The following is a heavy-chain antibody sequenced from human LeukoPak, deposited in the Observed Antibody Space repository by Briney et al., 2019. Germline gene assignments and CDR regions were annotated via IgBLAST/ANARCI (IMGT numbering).Heavy chain of an antibody. J-gene: IGHJ3*02. CDR3: AKDMYGQGNSNDAFDI. CDR2: ISSSSSYS. D-gene: IGHD1-7*01. Sequence: GGSLRLSCAASGFTLSDYYMSWIRQAPGKGLEWVSYISSSSSYSNYADSVKGRFTISRDNAKNSLYLQVNSLRAEDTAVYYCAKDMYGQGNSNDAFDIWGQGTMVTVSS. CDR1: GFTLSDYY. V-gene: IGHV3-11*06.